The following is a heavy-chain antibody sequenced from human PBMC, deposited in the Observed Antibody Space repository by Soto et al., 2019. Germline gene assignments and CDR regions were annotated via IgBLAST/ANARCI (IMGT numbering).Heavy chain of an antibody. J-gene: IGHJ3*02. CDR3: ARVHYYDSSGYRLDAFDI. Sequence: PSQTLSLTCAISGDSVSGNSAAWNWIRQSPSRGLDWLGRTYYRSKWYNDYAVSVKSRITINPDTSKNQFSLQLNSVTPEDTAVYYCARVHYYDSSGYRLDAFDIWGQGTMVTVSS. CDR1: GDSVSGNSAA. V-gene: IGHV6-1*01. D-gene: IGHD3-22*01. CDR2: TYYRSKWYN.